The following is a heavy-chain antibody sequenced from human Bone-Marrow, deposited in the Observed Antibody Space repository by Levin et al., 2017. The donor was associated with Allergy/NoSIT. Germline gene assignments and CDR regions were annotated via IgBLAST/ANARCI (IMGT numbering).Heavy chain of an antibody. CDR1: GFTFSSYD. J-gene: IGHJ6*02. CDR3: ARGTSGTTLDYYGMDV. CDR2: IDTTGDT. V-gene: IGHV3-13*01. Sequence: GGSLRLSCAASGFTFSSYDMHWVRQAAGKGLEWVSAIDTTGDTYYPGSVRGRFTISRENAKNSLYLQMSSLRAGDTAVYYCARGTSGTTLDYYGMDVWGQGTTVTVSS. D-gene: IGHD1-1*01.